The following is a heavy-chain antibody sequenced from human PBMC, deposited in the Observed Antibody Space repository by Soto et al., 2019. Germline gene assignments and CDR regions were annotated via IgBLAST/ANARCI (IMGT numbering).Heavy chain of an antibody. D-gene: IGHD5-12*01. V-gene: IGHV3-23*01. CDR1: GFTFSSYA. CDR2: ISGSGGST. J-gene: IGHJ4*02. CDR3: ARGYAINWHTPHY. Sequence: GGSLRLSCAASGFTFSSYAMSWVRQAPGKGLEWVSAISGSGGSTYYADSVKGRFTISRDNSKNTLYLQMNSLRAEDTAVYYCARGYAINWHTPHYWGQGTLVTVSS.